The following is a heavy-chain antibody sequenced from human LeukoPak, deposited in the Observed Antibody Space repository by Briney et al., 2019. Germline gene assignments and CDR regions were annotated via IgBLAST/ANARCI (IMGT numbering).Heavy chain of an antibody. CDR3: AGGADYYYYYMDV. CDR1: GFTFSSHW. J-gene: IGHJ6*03. Sequence: GGSLRLSCAASGFTFSSHWMHWVRQAPGKGLVWVSRINSDGSSTSYADSVKGRFTISRDNAKNTLYLQMNSLRAEDTAVYYCAGGADYYYYYMDVWGKGTTVTISS. V-gene: IGHV3-74*01. CDR2: INSDGSST.